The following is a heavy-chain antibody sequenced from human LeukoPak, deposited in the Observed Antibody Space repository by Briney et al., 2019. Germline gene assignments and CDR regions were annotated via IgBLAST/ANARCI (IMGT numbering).Heavy chain of an antibody. J-gene: IGHJ3*02. CDR1: GGSISSYY. Sequence: PSETLSLTCTVSGGSISSYYWSWIRQPPGKGLEWIGYIYYSGSTNYNPSLKSRVTISVDTSKNQFSLKLSSVTAADTAVYYCARDFPYSSGWYAAFDIWGQGTMVTVSS. V-gene: IGHV4-59*01. D-gene: IGHD6-19*01. CDR3: ARDFPYSSGWYAAFDI. CDR2: IYYSGST.